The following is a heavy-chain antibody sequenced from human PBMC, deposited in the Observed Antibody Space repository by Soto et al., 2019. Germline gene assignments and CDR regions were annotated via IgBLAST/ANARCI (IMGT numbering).Heavy chain of an antibody. CDR1: GGSISSYY. CDR3: ASGHGIAARRMWFDP. D-gene: IGHD6-6*01. CDR2: IYYSGST. J-gene: IGHJ5*02. Sequence: SDTLSLTCTVSGGSISSYYWSWIRQPPGKGLEWIGYIYYSGSTYYNPSLKSRVTISVDTSKNQFSLKLSSVTAADTAVYYCASGHGIAARRMWFDPWGQGTLVTVSS. V-gene: IGHV4-59*06.